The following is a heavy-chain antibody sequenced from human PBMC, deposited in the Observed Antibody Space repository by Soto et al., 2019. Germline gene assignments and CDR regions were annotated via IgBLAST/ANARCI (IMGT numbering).Heavy chain of an antibody. CDR1: GFTFSSYA. V-gene: IGHV3-30-3*01. CDR3: ARDPLWGTAMVLWYFDL. Sequence: QVQLVESGGGVVQPGRSLRLSCAASGFTFSSYAMHWVRQAPGKGLEWVAVISYDGSNKYYADSVKGRFTISRDNSKKTRYLQMNSVRAEDTAVYYCARDPLWGTAMVLWYFDLWGRGTLVTVSS. CDR2: ISYDGSNK. D-gene: IGHD5-18*01. J-gene: IGHJ2*01.